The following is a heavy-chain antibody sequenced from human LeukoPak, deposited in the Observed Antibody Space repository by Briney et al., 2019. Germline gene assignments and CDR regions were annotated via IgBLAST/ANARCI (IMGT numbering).Heavy chain of an antibody. J-gene: IGHJ4*02. CDR1: GYSITSDYY. V-gene: IGHV4-38-2*01. CDR3: AKITVAGTPDY. CDR2: FYHGGST. Sequence: PSETLSLTCAVSGYSITSDYYWGWIRQPPGKGLEWIGSFYHGGSTYYNPSLKSRVTISVDMPKNQFSLNLNSVTAADTAVYYCAKITVAGTPDYWGQGILPTVSS. D-gene: IGHD6-19*01.